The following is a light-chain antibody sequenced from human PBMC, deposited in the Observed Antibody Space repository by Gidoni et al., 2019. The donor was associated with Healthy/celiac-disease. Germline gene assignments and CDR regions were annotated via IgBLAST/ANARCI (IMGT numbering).Light chain of an antibody. CDR3: QQYDNLPPLT. V-gene: IGKV1-33*01. CDR1: QDISNY. J-gene: IGKJ4*01. Sequence: DIQMTPSPSSLSASVGDRVTITCQARQDISNYLNWYQQKPGKAPKLLIYDASNLETGVPSRFSGSGSGTDFTFTISSLQPEDIATYYCQQYDNLPPLTFGGXTKVEIK. CDR2: DAS.